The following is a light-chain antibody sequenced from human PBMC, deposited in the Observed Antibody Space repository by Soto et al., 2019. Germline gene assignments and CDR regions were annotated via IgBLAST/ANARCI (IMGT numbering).Light chain of an antibody. Sequence: EIVMTQSPATLSVSPGERVTLSCRASQSVSTNLAWFQQKPGQGPRLLIYGASTRATGIPARFSGSGSETEFTLTISSLQSEDFAVYYCQQYNNWPPLTFGGGTKVEIK. V-gene: IGKV3-15*01. CDR2: GAS. J-gene: IGKJ4*01. CDR3: QQYNNWPPLT. CDR1: QSVSTN.